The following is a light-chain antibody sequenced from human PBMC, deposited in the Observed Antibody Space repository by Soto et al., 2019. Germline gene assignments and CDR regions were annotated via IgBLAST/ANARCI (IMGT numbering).Light chain of an antibody. V-gene: IGKV1-39*01. CDR2: AAS. CDR1: HTIKTF. CDR3: QQSYTTPYT. Sequence: DIPMTQSPSSLSASVGDRITITCRASHTIKTFLNWYEKKPGKAPKLLIYAASTLQSGVPSRFSGCGSGTDFTLTVSSLQPEDFATYFCQQSYTTPYTFGQGTKLEIK. J-gene: IGKJ2*01.